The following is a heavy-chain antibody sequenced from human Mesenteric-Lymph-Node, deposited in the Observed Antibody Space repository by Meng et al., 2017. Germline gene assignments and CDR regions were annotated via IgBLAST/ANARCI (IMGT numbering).Heavy chain of an antibody. Sequence: SETLSLTCTVSGGSISSSSYYWGWIRQPPGKGLERIGSIYYSGSTYYNPSLKSRVTISVDTSKNQFSLKLSSVTAADTAVYYCARATHTYYYDSSGYSDYYYYGMDVWGQGTTVTVSS. V-gene: IGHV4-39*07. D-gene: IGHD3-22*01. CDR2: IYYSGST. CDR3: ARATHTYYYDSSGYSDYYYYGMDV. J-gene: IGHJ6*02. CDR1: GGSISSSSYY.